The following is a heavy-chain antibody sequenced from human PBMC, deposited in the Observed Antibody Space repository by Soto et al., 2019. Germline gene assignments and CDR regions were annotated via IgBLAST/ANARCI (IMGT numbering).Heavy chain of an antibody. Sequence: QVQLVQSGAEVKKPGASVKVSCKASGYTFTSYGISWVRQAPGQGLEWMGWISAHNGNTNYAQKLQGRVTITTDTSTRTAYMELRSLRSDDTAVYYCARAGYCSGGSCYSGCIDYWGQGTLVTVSS. V-gene: IGHV1-18*01. D-gene: IGHD2-15*01. J-gene: IGHJ4*02. CDR2: ISAHNGNT. CDR3: ARAGYCSGGSCYSGCIDY. CDR1: GYTFTSYG.